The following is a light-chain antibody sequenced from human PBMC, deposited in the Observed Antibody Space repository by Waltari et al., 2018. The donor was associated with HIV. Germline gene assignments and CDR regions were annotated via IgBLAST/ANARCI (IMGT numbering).Light chain of an antibody. CDR3: QSADSSGTYPDV. V-gene: IGLV3-25*03. J-gene: IGLJ1*01. CDR1: ALPKQY. Sequence: SYELTQPPSVSVSPGQTARITCSGDALPKQYAYWYQQKPGQAPVLVRYKANDRPSGIPELCAGSSSGTTGTLTISRVQTEDEADYYCQSADSSGTYPDVFGTGTKVTVL. CDR2: KAN.